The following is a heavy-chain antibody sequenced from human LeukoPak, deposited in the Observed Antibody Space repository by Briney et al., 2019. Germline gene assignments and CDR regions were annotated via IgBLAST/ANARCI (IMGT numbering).Heavy chain of an antibody. Sequence: SETLSLTCTVSGGSISSGGYYWSWIRQPPGKGLEWIGYIYHSGSTYYNPSLKSRVTISVDRSKNQFSLKLSSVTAADTAVYYCARGIAVASQDYWGQGTLVTDSS. CDR2: IYHSGST. D-gene: IGHD6-19*01. J-gene: IGHJ4*02. CDR3: ARGIAVASQDY. CDR1: GGSISSGGYY. V-gene: IGHV4-30-2*01.